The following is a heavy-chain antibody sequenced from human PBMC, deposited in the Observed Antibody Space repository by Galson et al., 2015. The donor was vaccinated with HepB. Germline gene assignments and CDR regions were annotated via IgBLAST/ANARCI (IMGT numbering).Heavy chain of an antibody. V-gene: IGHV3-21*01. D-gene: IGHD3-22*01. J-gene: IGHJ2*01. CDR3: ARARDRYYDSSGYYRYWYFDL. Sequence: SLRLSCAASGFTFSSYSMNWVRQAPGKGLEWVSSISSSSSYIYYADSVKGRFTISRDNAKNSLYLQMNSLRAEDTAVYYCARARDRYYDSSGYYRYWYFDLWGRGTLVTVSS. CDR1: GFTFSSYS. CDR2: ISSSSSYI.